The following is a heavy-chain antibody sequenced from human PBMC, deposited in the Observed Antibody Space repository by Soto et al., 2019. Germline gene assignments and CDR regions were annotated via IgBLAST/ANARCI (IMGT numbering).Heavy chain of an antibody. D-gene: IGHD4-17*01. CDR3: ARSVNDYNDYA. V-gene: IGHV3-66*01. J-gene: IGHJ5*02. Sequence: EVQVVESGGGLVQPGGSLRLSCAASGFTVSNNYMSWVRQAPGKGLEWVSVIYSGGGTQYADSVKGRFTISRDNSKSTLFLQTNSLRADEPAVYYCARSVNDYNDYAWGQGTLVTVSS. CDR2: IYSGGGT. CDR1: GFTVSNNY.